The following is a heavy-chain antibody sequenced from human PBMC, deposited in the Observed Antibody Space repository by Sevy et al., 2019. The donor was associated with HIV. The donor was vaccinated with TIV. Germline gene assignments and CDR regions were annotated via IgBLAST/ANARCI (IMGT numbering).Heavy chain of an antibody. CDR3: ATSKDYYDSSGYPFDD. D-gene: IGHD3-22*01. Sequence: GSVKVSCTVSGYTLTKLSMHWVRQAPGKGPEWQGTFDPEDGDPEDGETVYAQKFQDRVIMTDDISTDTAYMELSSLTSEVTAVYYCATSKDYYDSSGYPFDDWGQGTLVHVSS. CDR1: GYTLTKLS. CDR2: FDPEDGDPEDGET. J-gene: IGHJ4*02. V-gene: IGHV1-24*01.